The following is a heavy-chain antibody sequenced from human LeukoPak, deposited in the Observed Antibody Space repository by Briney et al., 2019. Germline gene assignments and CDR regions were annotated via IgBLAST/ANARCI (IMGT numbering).Heavy chain of an antibody. V-gene: IGHV4-4*02. CDR1: GGSISSSNW. CDR2: IYHSGST. CDR3: ARDVDRTYYYGSGSYSGDAFDI. D-gene: IGHD3-10*01. Sequence: SETLSLTCAVSGGSISSSNWWSWVRQPPGKGLEWIGEIYHSGSTNYNPSLKSRVTISVDKSKNQFSLKLSSVTAADTAVYYCARDVDRTYYYGSGSYSGDAFDIWGQGTMVTVSS. J-gene: IGHJ3*02.